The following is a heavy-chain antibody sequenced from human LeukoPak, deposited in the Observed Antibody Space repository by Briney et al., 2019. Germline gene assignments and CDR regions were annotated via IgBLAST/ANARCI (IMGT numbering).Heavy chain of an antibody. J-gene: IGHJ4*02. V-gene: IGHV3-30*19. Sequence: GGSLRLSCEASGFIFSSYGMHWVRQAPGKGLEWVAVISYDGSNKYYADSVKGRFTISRDNSKNTLYLQMNSLRAEDTAVYYCARDKVRIAVAAFDYWGQGTLVTVSS. D-gene: IGHD6-19*01. CDR2: ISYDGSNK. CDR3: ARDKVRIAVAAFDY. CDR1: GFIFSSYG.